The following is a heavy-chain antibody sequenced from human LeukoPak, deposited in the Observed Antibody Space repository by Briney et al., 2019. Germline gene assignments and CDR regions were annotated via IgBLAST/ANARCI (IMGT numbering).Heavy chain of an antibody. CDR3: ARDSSRMY. Sequence: ASVTVSCKASGFTFTSSAMQWVRRARGQRLEWIGWIVVGSGNTNYAQKFQGRVNMTRDTSISTVYMELSRLTSDDTAVYYCARDSSRMYWGQGTLVIVSS. V-gene: IGHV1-58*02. CDR1: GFTFTSSA. CDR2: IVVGSGNT. J-gene: IGHJ4*02.